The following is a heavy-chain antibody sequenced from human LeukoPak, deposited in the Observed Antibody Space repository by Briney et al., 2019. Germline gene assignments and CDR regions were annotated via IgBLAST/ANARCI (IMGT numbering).Heavy chain of an antibody. CDR3: AKDRSAYYYDSSGPKDY. D-gene: IGHD3-22*01. CDR2: IWFDGSNK. J-gene: IGHJ4*02. V-gene: IGHV3-33*06. Sequence: PGGSLRLSCAASGFTFSSYCMHRVRQAPGKRLEGGAGIWFDGSNKYYADSVKGRFTISRDNSKNTLYPQMNSLRAEDTAVYYCAKDRSAYYYDSSGPKDYWGQGTLVTVSS. CDR1: GFTFSSYC.